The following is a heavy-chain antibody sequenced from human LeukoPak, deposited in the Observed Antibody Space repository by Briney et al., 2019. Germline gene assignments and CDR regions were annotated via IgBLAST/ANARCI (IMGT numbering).Heavy chain of an antibody. CDR1: GYTFTSYG. D-gene: IGHD4-11*01. CDR2: INGYNGNT. J-gene: IGHJ6*02. Sequence: GASVTVSCTASGYTFTSYGISWVRQAPGQGLEWMGWINGYNGNTRYARKFQGRVTMTTDTSTSTAYMELKSLRSDDTGLFYCVRDSIPILHDMDVWGQGTTVTVSS. CDR3: VRDSIPILHDMDV. V-gene: IGHV1-18*01.